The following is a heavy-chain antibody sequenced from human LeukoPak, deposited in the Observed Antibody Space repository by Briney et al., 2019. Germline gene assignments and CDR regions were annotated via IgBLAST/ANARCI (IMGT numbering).Heavy chain of an antibody. CDR2: IYHSGST. Sequence: SETLSLTCTVSGYSISSGYYWGWIRQPPGKGQVWIGSIYHSGSTYYNPSLKSRVTISVDTSKNQFSLKLSSVTAADTAVYYCARGASYDFWSGPYYFDYWGQGTLVTVSS. CDR1: GYSISSGYY. V-gene: IGHV4-38-2*02. D-gene: IGHD3-3*01. CDR3: ARGASYDFWSGPYYFDY. J-gene: IGHJ4*02.